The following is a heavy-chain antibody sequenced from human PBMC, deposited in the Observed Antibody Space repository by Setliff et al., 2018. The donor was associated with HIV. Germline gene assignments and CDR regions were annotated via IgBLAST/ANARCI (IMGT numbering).Heavy chain of an antibody. J-gene: IGHJ6*02. CDR1: GGSITNSNGYY. V-gene: IGHV4-39*02. D-gene: IGHD3-22*01. CDR2: VYSTGTT. Sequence: SETLSLTCIVSGGSITNSNGYYWGWIRQPPGKGLEWIASVYSTGTTYFNPSLKSRVTMSVDPSTNRFSLKLKSVTATDTAVYYCARDGYDSSGYYYVGPYYYYYGMDVWGQGTTVTVSS. CDR3: ARDGYDSSGYYYVGPYYYYYGMDV.